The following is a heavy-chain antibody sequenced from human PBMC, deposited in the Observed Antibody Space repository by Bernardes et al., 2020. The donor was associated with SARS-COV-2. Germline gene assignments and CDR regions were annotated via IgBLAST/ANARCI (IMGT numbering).Heavy chain of an antibody. CDR1: GYTFTSYA. Sequence: ASVKVSCKASGYTFTSYAMHWVRQAPGQRLEWMGWINAGNGNTKYSQKFQGRVTITRDTSASTAYMELSSLRSEDTAVYYCARWAGPLYCSSTSCSTGFDPWGQGTLVTVSS. J-gene: IGHJ5*02. CDR3: ARWAGPLYCSSTSCSTGFDP. CDR2: INAGNGNT. D-gene: IGHD2-2*01. V-gene: IGHV1-3*01.